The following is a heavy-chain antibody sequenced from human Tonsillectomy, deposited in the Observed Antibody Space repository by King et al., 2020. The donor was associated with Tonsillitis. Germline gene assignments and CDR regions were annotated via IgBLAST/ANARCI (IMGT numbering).Heavy chain of an antibody. Sequence: VQLVESGGGLVLPGGSLRLSCAASGFTFSSYAMSWDRQAPGRGLQWVSGISGSDGSTYYTDSVKGQFTISRDKSKNTLCLQMNSLRAEDKAVYYCAKTSYSISFGMDVWGQGTTVAVSS. D-gene: IGHD6-6*01. V-gene: IGHV3-23*04. CDR1: GFTFSSYA. CDR2: ISGSDGST. CDR3: AKTSYSISFGMDV. J-gene: IGHJ6*02.